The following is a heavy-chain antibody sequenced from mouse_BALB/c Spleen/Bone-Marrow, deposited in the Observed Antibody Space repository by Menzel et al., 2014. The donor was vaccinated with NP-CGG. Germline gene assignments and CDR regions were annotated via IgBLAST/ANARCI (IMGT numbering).Heavy chain of an antibody. CDR1: GYSFTSYW. V-gene: IGHV1-61*01. CDR3: AREREITTVVAGDWYFDV. D-gene: IGHD1-1*01. Sequence: QVQLQQSGAELVRPGASVKLSCKASGYSFTSYWMNWVKQRPGQGLEWIGMMHPSDSETRLNQKFKDKATLTVDKSSSTAYMQLSSPTSEDSAVYYCAREREITTVVAGDWYFDVWGAGATVTVSS. J-gene: IGHJ1*01. CDR2: MHPSDSET.